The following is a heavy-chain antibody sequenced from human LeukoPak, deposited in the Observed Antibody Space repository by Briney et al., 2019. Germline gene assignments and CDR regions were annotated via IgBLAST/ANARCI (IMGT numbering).Heavy chain of an antibody. D-gene: IGHD1-26*01. J-gene: IGHJ6*03. CDR3: ASVGATQSWVSYHYYYYMDV. V-gene: IGHV3-7*01. CDR1: GFTFSSYW. Sequence: GGSLRLSCAASGFTFSSYWMSWVRQAPGKGLEWVANIKQDGSEKYYVDSVKGRFTISRDNAKNSLYLQMNSLRAEDTAVYYCASVGATQSWVSYHYYYYMDVWGKGTTVTVSS. CDR2: IKQDGSEK.